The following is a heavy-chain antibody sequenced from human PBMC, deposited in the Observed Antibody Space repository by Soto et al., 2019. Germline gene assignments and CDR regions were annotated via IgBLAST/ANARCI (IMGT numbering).Heavy chain of an antibody. CDR3: ARDHSPEAPPLFDY. CDR1: GYTFTSYY. Sequence: ASLKVSCKASGYTFTSYYMHWVRQAPGQGLEWMGIINPSGGSTSYAQKFQGRVTITADESTSTAYMELSSLRSEDTAVYYCARDHSPEAPPLFDYSGQGTLVTVSS. V-gene: IGHV1-46*01. J-gene: IGHJ4*02. D-gene: IGHD6-13*01. CDR2: INPSGGST.